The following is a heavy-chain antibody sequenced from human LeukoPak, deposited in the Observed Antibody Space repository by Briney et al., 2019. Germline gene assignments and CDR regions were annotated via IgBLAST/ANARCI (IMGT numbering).Heavy chain of an antibody. D-gene: IGHD6-13*01. J-gene: IGHJ4*02. CDR3: ARFRYSNSYFDY. CDR2: IYDDNT. V-gene: IGHV3-23*01. CDR1: GFTVSAYA. Sequence: GGSLRLSCAASGFTVSAYAMAWVRQAPGKGLEWVSTIYDDNTYYADSVKGRFAISTDNSKNTLYLQMNSLRAEDTAMYYCARFRYSNSYFDYWGQGALVTVSS.